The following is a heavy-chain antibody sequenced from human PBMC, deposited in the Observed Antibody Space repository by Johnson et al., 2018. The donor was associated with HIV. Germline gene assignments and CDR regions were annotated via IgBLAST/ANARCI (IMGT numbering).Heavy chain of an antibody. J-gene: IGHJ3*02. Sequence: VQLVESGGGLVQPGGSLRLSCAASGFTFSDHYMDWVRQAPGKGLEWVGRTRNKANSYTTEYAASVKGRFTISRDDSKTTLFLQMNSLKIEDTAVYYCTTDLGVVGGFDIWGQGTMVSVS. D-gene: IGHD4-23*01. CDR1: GFTFSDHY. CDR3: TTDLGVVGGFDI. V-gene: IGHV3-72*01. CDR2: TRNKANSYTT.